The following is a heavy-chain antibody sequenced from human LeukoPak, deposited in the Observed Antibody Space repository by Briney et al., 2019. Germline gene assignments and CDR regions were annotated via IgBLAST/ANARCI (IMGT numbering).Heavy chain of an antibody. V-gene: IGHV3-48*01. CDR2: ISSSSSTI. CDR3: AREDDWNYEDY. J-gene: IGHJ4*02. D-gene: IGHD1-7*01. Sequence: GGSLRLSCAASGFTFSSYGMHWVRQAPGKGLEWVSYISSSSSTIYYADSVKGRFTISRDNAKNSLYLQMNSLRAEDTAIYFCAREDDWNYEDYWGQGTLVTVSS. CDR1: GFTFSSYG.